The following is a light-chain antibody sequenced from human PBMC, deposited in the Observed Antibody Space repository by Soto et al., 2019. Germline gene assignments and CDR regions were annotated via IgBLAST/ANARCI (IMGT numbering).Light chain of an antibody. Sequence: DIQMTQSPSSVSASVGDRVTITCRASQDVTTSLAWFQQNPGEAPRLLIYSASSLHRGVPSRFSGSGSGTDFTLSISSLQPEDVATYYCQQGNSFPLTFGGGTKVEIK. J-gene: IGKJ4*01. V-gene: IGKV1-12*01. CDR1: QDVTTS. CDR2: SAS. CDR3: QQGNSFPLT.